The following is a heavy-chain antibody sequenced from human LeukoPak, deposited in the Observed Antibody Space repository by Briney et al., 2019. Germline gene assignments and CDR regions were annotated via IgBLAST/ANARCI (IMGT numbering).Heavy chain of an antibody. D-gene: IGHD3-10*01. CDR3: ARERGLLWFGEFPTNFDY. CDR1: GGSFSGYY. V-gene: IGHV4-34*01. Sequence: SETLSLTCAVYGGSFSGYYWSWIRQPPGKGLEWIGEINHSGSTNYNPSLKSRVTISVDTSKNQFSLKLSSVTAADTAVYYCARERGLLWFGEFPTNFDYWGQGTLVTVSS. CDR2: INHSGST. J-gene: IGHJ4*02.